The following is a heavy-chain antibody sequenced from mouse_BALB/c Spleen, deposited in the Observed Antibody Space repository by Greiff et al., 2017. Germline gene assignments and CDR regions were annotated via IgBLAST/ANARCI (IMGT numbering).Heavy chain of an antibody. J-gene: IGHJ3*01. D-gene: IGHD2-2*01. CDR2: IYPGDGDT. CDR1: GYAFSSYW. V-gene: IGHV1-80*01. CDR3: ARSYGSWFAY. Sequence: VQLKESGAELVRPGSSVKISCKASGYAFSSYWMNWVKQRPGQGLEWIGQIYPGDGDTNYNGKFKGKATLTADKSSSTAYMQLSSLTSEDSAVYFCARSYGSWFAYWGQGTLVTVSA.